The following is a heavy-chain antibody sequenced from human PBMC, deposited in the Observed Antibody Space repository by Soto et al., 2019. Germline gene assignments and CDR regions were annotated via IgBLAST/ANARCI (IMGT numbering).Heavy chain of an antibody. CDR3: ARQIYDSDTGPNFQYYFDS. D-gene: IGHD3-22*01. CDR2: IDPSDSQT. J-gene: IGHJ4*02. CDR1: GYSFAGYW. V-gene: IGHV5-10-1*01. Sequence: ESLKISCKGSGYSFAGYWVTWVRQKPGKGLEWMGRIDPSDSQTYYSPSFRGHVTISVTKSITTVFLQWSSLRASDTAMYYCARQIYDSDTGPNFQYYFDSWGQGTPVTVSS.